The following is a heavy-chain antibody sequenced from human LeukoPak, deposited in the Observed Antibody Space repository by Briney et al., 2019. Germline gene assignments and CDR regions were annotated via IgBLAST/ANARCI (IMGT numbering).Heavy chain of an antibody. CDR3: AELGITMIGGV. J-gene: IGHJ6*04. D-gene: IGHD3-10*02. Sequence: GGSLRLSCAASGFTFSSYGMSWVRQAPGKGLEWVSAISGSGGSTYYADSVKGRFTISRDNAKNSLYLQINSLRAEDTAVYYCAELGITMIGGVWGKGTTVTISS. CDR2: ISGSGGST. V-gene: IGHV3-23*01. CDR1: GFTFSSYG.